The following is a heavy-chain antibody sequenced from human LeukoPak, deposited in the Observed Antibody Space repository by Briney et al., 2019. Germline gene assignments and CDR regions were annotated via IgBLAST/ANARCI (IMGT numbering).Heavy chain of an antibody. CDR3: ARRDSAWYLDY. J-gene: IGHJ4*02. Sequence: PSETLSLTFAVYGGSFSGYYWSWIRQPPGKGLEWIGEINHSGSTNCNPSLKSPVTISVETSKNQFCLKLSSVTAADTAVYSCARRDSAWYLDYWGQGTLVTVSS. D-gene: IGHD2-21*02. CDR1: GGSFSGYY. CDR2: INHSGST. V-gene: IGHV4-34*01.